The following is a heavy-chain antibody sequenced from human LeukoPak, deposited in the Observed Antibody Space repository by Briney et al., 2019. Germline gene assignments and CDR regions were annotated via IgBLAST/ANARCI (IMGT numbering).Heavy chain of an antibody. CDR1: GGSISSSNW. D-gene: IGHD2-15*01. CDR2: IYHSGST. Sequence: PSETLSLTCAVSGGSISSSNWWSWVRQPPGKGLEWIGEIYHSGSTNYNPSLKSRVTISVDKSKNQFSLKLSSVTAADTAVYYCASNHCSGGSCYLNWFDPWGQGTLVAVSS. CDR3: ASNHCSGGSCYLNWFDP. V-gene: IGHV4-4*02. J-gene: IGHJ5*02.